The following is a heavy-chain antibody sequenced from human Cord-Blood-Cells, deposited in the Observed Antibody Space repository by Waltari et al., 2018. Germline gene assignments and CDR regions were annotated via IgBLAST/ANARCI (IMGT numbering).Heavy chain of an antibody. CDR1: GYTFTSYG. V-gene: IGHV1-18*01. CDR3: ARDRHCSGGSCYSAWFDP. J-gene: IGHJ5*02. CDR2: ISAYNGNT. D-gene: IGHD2-15*01. Sequence: QVQLVQSGAEVKKPGASVKVSCKASGYTFTSYGIRWVRQAPGQGLEWMGWISAYNGNTNYAQKLQGRVTMTTDTSTSTAYMELRSLRSDDTAVYYCARDRHCSGGSCYSAWFDPWGQGTLVTVSS.